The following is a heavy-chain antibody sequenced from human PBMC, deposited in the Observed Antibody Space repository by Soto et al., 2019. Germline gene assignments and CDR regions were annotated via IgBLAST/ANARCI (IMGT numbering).Heavy chain of an antibody. Sequence: QVQLVQSGAEVKKPGASVKVSCKASGYTFTSYGISWVRQAPGQGLEWMGWISAYNGNTNHAQKLQGRVTMTTDTATSTAYMELRSLRSDDTAMYYCARAALGYSYDELDYWGQGTLVTVSS. CDR2: ISAYNGNT. J-gene: IGHJ4*02. V-gene: IGHV1-18*01. CDR3: ARAALGYSYDELDY. CDR1: GYTFTSYG. D-gene: IGHD5-18*01.